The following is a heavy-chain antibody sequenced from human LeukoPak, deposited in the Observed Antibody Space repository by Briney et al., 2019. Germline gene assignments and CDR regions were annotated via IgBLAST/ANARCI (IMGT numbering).Heavy chain of an antibody. CDR3: ASREKTSSWLFYYFDY. CDR2: INHSGST. D-gene: IGHD6-13*01. J-gene: IGHJ4*02. Sequence: SETLSLTCAVYGGSFSGYYWSWIRQPPGKGLEWNGEINHSGSTNYNPSLKSRVTISVDTSKNQFSLKLSSVTAADTAVYYCASREKTSSWLFYYFDYWGQGTLVTVSS. CDR1: GGSFSGYY. V-gene: IGHV4-34*01.